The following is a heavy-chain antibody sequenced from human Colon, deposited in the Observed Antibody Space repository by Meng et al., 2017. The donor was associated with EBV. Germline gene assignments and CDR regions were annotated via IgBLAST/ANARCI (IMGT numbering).Heavy chain of an antibody. CDR3: LRGSGGSV. CDR1: GDSITNHNW. CDR2: IPNRGSS. V-gene: IGHV4-4*02. Sequence: RDSRPAPVTASQTRPLNFCVSGDSITNHNWGAWVRQPPGKGREWIGEIPNRGSSAYNPSLKSRVSMSIDKSKNQFSLKLTSVTAADTAVYHCLRGSGGSVWGQGTLVTVSS. J-gene: IGHJ1*01. D-gene: IGHD3-10*01.